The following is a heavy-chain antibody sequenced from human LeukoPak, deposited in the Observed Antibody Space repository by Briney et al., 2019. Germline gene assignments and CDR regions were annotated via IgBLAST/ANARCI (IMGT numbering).Heavy chain of an antibody. CDR2: ITSISSTI. CDR1: GFTFSSYS. Sequence: PGGSLRLSCAASGFTFSSYSMNWVRQAPGKGLEWVSYITSISSTIYYADSVKGRFTISRDNAKNSLYLQMNSLRAEDTAVYYCARDTAWYTAHYYMDVWGKGTTVTVSS. J-gene: IGHJ6*03. D-gene: IGHD1-1*01. CDR3: ARDTAWYTAHYYMDV. V-gene: IGHV3-48*01.